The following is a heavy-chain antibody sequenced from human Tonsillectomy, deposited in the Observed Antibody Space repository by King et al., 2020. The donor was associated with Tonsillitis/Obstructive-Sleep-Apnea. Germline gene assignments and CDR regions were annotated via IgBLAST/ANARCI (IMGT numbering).Heavy chain of an antibody. J-gene: IGHJ6*03. CDR2: IVPMVGIA. V-gene: IGHV1-69*04. CDR1: GGTFSSYA. CDR3: AREGDGYYSYYMDV. D-gene: IGHD3-16*01. Sequence: QLVQSGAEVKKPGSSVKVSCKASGGTFSSYAISWVRQAPGQGLEWMGRIVPMVGIAQYTQKFAKRFQDRVTLTADKSTSTAYMELSSLRSEDTAVYYCAREGDGYYSYYMDVWGKGTTVTVSS.